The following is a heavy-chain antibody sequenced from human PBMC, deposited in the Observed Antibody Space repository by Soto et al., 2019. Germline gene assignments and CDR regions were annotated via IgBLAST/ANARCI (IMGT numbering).Heavy chain of an antibody. CDR1: GYTFSSYD. CDR3: ARVGSSGYLL. Sequence: AXVKVSCKASGYTFSSYDISWVRQAPGQGLEWMGWISAYNGNTNYEQKLQDRVTMTTDTSTSTAYMELRSLRSDDTAVYYCARVGSSGYLLWGQGTLVTVSS. D-gene: IGHD3-22*01. CDR2: ISAYNGNT. V-gene: IGHV1-18*01. J-gene: IGHJ4*02.